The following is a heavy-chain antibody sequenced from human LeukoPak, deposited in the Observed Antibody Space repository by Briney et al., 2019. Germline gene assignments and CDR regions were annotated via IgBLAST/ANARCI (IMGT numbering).Heavy chain of an antibody. CDR3: ATTQIYDSSGVDAFDI. J-gene: IGHJ3*02. Sequence: ASVKVSCKASGYTFTSYGISWVRQAPGQGLEWMGWISAYNGNTNYAQKLQGRVTMTTDTSTSTAYMELRSLRSDDTAVYYCATTQIYDSSGVDAFDIWGQGTMVTVSS. V-gene: IGHV1-18*01. CDR2: ISAYNGNT. CDR1: GYTFTSYG. D-gene: IGHD3-22*01.